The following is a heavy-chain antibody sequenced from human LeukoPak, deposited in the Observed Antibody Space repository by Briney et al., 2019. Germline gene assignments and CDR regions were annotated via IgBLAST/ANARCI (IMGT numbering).Heavy chain of an antibody. J-gene: IGHJ4*02. CDR2: ISGSGSST. Sequence: GGSLRLSCAASGFTFSSYAMSWVRQAPGKGLEWVSAISGSGSSTYYADSVKGRFTISRDNSQNTLYLQMNSLRAEDTAVYYCVCTVRGSPGGDYWGQGTLVTVSS. D-gene: IGHD3-10*01. CDR3: VCTVRGSPGGDY. V-gene: IGHV3-23*01. CDR1: GFTFSSYA.